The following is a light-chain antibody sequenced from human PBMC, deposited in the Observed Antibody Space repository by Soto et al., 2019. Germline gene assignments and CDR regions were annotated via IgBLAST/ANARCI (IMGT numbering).Light chain of an antibody. CDR2: DVS. V-gene: IGLV2-11*01. CDR3: CSYAGSSRV. J-gene: IGLJ1*01. CDR1: SSDVGGYNY. Sequence: QSVLTQPRSVSGSPGQSVTISCTGTSSDVGGYNYVSWYQQHPGKAPKLMIYDVSKRPSGVPERFSGSKSGNTASLTISGLQAEDEADYYCCSYAGSSRVFGTGTKLTVL.